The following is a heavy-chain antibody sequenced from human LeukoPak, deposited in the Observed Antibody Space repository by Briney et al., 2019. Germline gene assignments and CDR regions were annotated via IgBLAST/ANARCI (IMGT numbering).Heavy chain of an antibody. CDR1: GGSISTTSYF. CDR2: IYYSGTT. D-gene: IGHD6-19*01. V-gene: IGHV4-39*07. CDR3: ARVPHSSGWDSDPNWFDP. Sequence: SETLSLTCTVSGGSISTTSYFWAWIRQPPGEGLEWIGSIYYSGTTYYNSSLKSRVSISVDTSKNQFSLKLSSVTAADTAVYYCARVPHSSGWDSDPNWFDPWGQGTLVTVSS. J-gene: IGHJ5*02.